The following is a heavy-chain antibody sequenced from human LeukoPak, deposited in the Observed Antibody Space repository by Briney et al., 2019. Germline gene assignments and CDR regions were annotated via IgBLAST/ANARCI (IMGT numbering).Heavy chain of an antibody. CDR3: AKFYDILTGYFDY. V-gene: IGHV3-23*01. Sequence: GGSLRLSCAASGFTFSSYAMSWVRQSPGKGLEWVSGITNGGGSTYYADSVKGRFTISRDNSKNTLYLLMNSLRAEDRAVYYCAKFYDILTGYFDYWGQGTLVTVSS. J-gene: IGHJ4*02. CDR2: ITNGGGST. CDR1: GFTFSSYA. D-gene: IGHD3-9*01.